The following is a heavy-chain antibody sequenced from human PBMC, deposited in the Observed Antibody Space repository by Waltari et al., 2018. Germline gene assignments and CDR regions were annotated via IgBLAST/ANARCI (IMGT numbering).Heavy chain of an antibody. Sequence: EVQLVESGGGLVQPGGSLRLSCAASGFTFSSYSMNWVRQGPGKGLEWVSYISSSSSTIYYADSVKGRFTISRDNAKNSLYLQMNSLRAEDTAVYYCARKRDWLDYWGQGTLVTVSS. D-gene: IGHD3-9*01. CDR1: GFTFSSYS. V-gene: IGHV3-48*04. CDR3: ARKRDWLDY. J-gene: IGHJ4*02. CDR2: ISSSSSTI.